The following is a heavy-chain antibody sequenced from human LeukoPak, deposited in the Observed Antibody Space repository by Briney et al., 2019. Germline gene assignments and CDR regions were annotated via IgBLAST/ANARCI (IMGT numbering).Heavy chain of an antibody. D-gene: IGHD6-19*01. CDR1: GYTFTSYA. CDR2: INAGNGDT. Sequence: ASVKVSCKASGYTFTSYAVHWVRQAPGQRPEWMGWINAGNGDTKYSQTFQGRVTITKDTSASTAYMELSSLRSEDTAVFYCARGAVAAPYYCDFWGQGTLVTVSS. J-gene: IGHJ4*02. V-gene: IGHV1-3*01. CDR3: ARGAVAAPYYCDF.